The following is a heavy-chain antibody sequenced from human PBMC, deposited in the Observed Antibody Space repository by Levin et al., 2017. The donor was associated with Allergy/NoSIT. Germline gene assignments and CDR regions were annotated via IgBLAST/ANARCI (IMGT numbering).Heavy chain of an antibody. Sequence: PGGSLRLSCAASGFTFSSYAMHWVRQAPGKGLEWVAVISYDGRNKYNADSVKGRFTISRDNSKNTLYLQMNSLRAEDTAVYYCARGIVGAATYYFDYWGQGTLVTVSS. D-gene: IGHD1-26*01. CDR3: ARGIVGAATYYFDY. V-gene: IGHV3-30*04. CDR2: ISYDGRNK. CDR1: GFTFSSYA. J-gene: IGHJ4*02.